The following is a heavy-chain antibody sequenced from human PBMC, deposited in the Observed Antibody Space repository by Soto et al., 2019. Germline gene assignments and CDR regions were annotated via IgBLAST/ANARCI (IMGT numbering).Heavy chain of an antibody. V-gene: IGHV3-66*01. CDR1: GFTVGTNY. D-gene: IGHD4-17*01. CDR3: ARATVTPGNYYIDV. CDR2: IYAAGHT. Sequence: EVRLVESGGGLVQPGESLRLSCEASGFTVGTNYISWVRQSPGKGLEWVSVIYAAGHTYYPDSVKGRFTISRDKSLNTVSLQMSSLRVDDTAVYYCARATVTPGNYYIDVWGKGTTVTVSS. J-gene: IGHJ6*03.